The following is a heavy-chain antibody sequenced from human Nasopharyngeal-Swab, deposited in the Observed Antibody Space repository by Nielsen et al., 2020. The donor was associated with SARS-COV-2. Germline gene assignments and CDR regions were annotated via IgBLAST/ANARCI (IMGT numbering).Heavy chain of an antibody. CDR3: ARVGRLRSEFDY. V-gene: IGHV3-7*01. CDR2: IKQDGSEK. Sequence: GESLKISCAASGFTFSSYWMSWVRQAPGKGLEWVANIKQDGSEKYYVDPVKGRFTISRDNAKNSLYLQMNSLRAEDTAVYYCARVGRLRSEFDYWGQGTLVTVSS. J-gene: IGHJ4*02. D-gene: IGHD3-10*02. CDR1: GFTFSSYW.